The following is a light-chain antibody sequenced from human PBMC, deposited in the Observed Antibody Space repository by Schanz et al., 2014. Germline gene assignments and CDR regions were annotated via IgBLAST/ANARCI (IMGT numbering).Light chain of an antibody. CDR2: YVS. Sequence: QSVLTQPASVSGSPGQSITLSCTGTSSDIGGYNFVSWYRQHPGKAPKLIIYYVSNGSSGVSNRFSGSKSGNTASLTISGLQAEDEADYYCAAWDDSLSGLFGGGTKLTVL. CDR1: SSDIGGYNF. V-gene: IGLV2-14*03. CDR3: AAWDDSLSGL. J-gene: IGLJ2*01.